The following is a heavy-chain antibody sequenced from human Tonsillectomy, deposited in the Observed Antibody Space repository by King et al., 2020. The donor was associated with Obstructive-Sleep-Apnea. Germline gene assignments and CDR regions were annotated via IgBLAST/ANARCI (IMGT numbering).Heavy chain of an antibody. J-gene: IGHJ4*02. CDR1: GFTFSNYW. CDR3: ARVGDDDFWGKRY. CDR2: SSNDGITT. Sequence: VQLVESGGGLAQPGGSLRLSCAGSGFTFSNYWMHWVRQVPGKGLVWVSRSSNDGITTHYADSVKGRFTMSRDNAKNMLYLQMNSLRAEDTAIYYCARVGDDDFWGKRYWGQGTLVTVSS. V-gene: IGHV3-74*01. D-gene: IGHD3-3*01.